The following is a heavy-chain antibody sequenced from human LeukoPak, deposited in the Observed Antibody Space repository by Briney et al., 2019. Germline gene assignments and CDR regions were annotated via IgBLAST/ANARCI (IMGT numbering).Heavy chain of an antibody. CDR1: GFTFSIYW. D-gene: IGHD5-18*01. J-gene: IGHJ4*02. Sequence: PGGSLRLSCAASGFTFSIYWMHWVRQAPGKGLVWVSRIDSDGSSTNYADSVKGRFTISRDNAKNTLYLQMNSLRAEDTAVHYCTRDPVDTYGGYWGQGTLVKVSS. CDR2: IDSDGSST. CDR3: TRDPVDTYGGY. V-gene: IGHV3-74*01.